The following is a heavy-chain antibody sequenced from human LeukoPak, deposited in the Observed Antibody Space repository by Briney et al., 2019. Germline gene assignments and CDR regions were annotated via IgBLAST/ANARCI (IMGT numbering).Heavy chain of an antibody. V-gene: IGHV3-23*01. CDR2: ISGSGGST. CDR1: GFTFSNYW. Sequence: GGSLRLSCAASGFTFSNYWMSWVRQAPGKGLEWVSAISGSGGSTYYADSVKGRFTISRDNSKNTLYLQMYSLRAEDTAVYYCAKDPITYCSGGSCYPLNNWFDPWGQGTLVTVSS. J-gene: IGHJ5*02. CDR3: AKDPITYCSGGSCYPLNNWFDP. D-gene: IGHD2-15*01.